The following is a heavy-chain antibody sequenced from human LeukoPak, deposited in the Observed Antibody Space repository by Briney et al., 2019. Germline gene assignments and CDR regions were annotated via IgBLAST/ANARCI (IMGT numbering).Heavy chain of an antibody. V-gene: IGHV3-23*01. D-gene: IGHD5-12*01. Sequence: PGGSLSLSGTAPGFPFTTYTITWVRQAPRKGFEWFSVIYGNGAATYYADSVKGRFTISRDNSKNTVYLQMHSLRDDDTAIYYCAKDQRPDSGYDIDYWGQGTLVTVSS. CDR2: IYGNGAAT. CDR1: GFPFTTYT. CDR3: AKDQRPDSGYDIDY. J-gene: IGHJ4*02.